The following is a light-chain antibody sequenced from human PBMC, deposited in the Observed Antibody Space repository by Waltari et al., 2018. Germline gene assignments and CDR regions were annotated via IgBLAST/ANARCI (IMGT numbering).Light chain of an antibody. CDR2: EVS. J-gene: IGLJ7*01. CDR3: CSYAGVRGAV. CDR1: SSSVRTSNL. V-gene: IGLV2-23*02. Sequence: QSALTQPASVSGSPGESITLPCTGTSSSVRTSNLISWYQQHPGKVPQLFIYEVSKRPSGVSNRFSASKSGNTASLTISGLQADDEADYYCCSYAGVRGAVFGGGTHLTVL.